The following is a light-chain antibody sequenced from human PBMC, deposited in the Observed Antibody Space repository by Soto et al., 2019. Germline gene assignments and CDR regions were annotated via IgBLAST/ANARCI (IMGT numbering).Light chain of an antibody. CDR2: DAS. CDR1: QSVSTS. J-gene: IGKJ5*01. V-gene: IGKV3-11*01. Sequence: EIVLTHSPGTLSLSPGERATLSCRASQSVSTSLAWYQHKPGQAPRLVIYDASLRANGVPARFGGSGSGTDFTLTINSLEPEDFAVYYCQQRNVWPPITFGQGTRLEIK. CDR3: QQRNVWPPIT.